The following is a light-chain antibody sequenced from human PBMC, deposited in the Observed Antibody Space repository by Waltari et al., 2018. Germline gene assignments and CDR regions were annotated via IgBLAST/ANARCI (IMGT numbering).Light chain of an antibody. Sequence: DIQMTPSPSSLSASVGDRVTITCRASQSIGSNLSWYQQKPGKAPNLLIYGASSLQSGVPSRFSASGSGTYFTLTISSLQPEDFATYYCQQTYTTPRTFGQGTKLEIK. J-gene: IGKJ2*01. V-gene: IGKV1-39*01. CDR3: QQTYTTPRT. CDR2: GAS. CDR1: QSIGSN.